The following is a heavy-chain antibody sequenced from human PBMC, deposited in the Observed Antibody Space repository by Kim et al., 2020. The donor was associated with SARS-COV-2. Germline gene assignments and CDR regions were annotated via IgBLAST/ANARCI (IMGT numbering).Heavy chain of an antibody. CDR1: GFTFSSYA. Sequence: GGSLRLSCAASGFTFSSYAMHWVRQAPGKGLEWVAVISYDGSNKYYADSVKGRFTISRDNSKNTLYLQMNSLRAEDTAVYYCASSPYYYDSSGYLDYWGQGTLVTVSS. CDR2: ISYDGSNK. J-gene: IGHJ4*02. CDR3: ASSPYYYDSSGYLDY. V-gene: IGHV3-30*04. D-gene: IGHD3-22*01.